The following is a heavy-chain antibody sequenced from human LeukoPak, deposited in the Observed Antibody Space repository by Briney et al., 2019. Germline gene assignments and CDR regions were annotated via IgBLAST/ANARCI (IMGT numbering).Heavy chain of an antibody. J-gene: IGHJ4*02. CDR2: ISYDGSNK. D-gene: IGHD2-2*02. CDR1: GFTFSSYA. Sequence: PGGSLRLSCAASGFTFSSYAMHWVRQAPGKGLEWVAVISYDGSNKYYADSVKGRFTISRDNSKNTLYLQMNSLRAVDTAVYYCARDFMGYCSSTSCYIPGDYWGQGTLVTVSS. CDR3: ARDFMGYCSSTSCYIPGDY. V-gene: IGHV3-30-3*01.